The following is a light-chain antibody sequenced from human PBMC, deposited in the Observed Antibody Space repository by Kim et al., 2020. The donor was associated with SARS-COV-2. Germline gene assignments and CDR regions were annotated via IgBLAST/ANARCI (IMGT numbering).Light chain of an antibody. V-gene: IGKV3-20*01. CDR1: QSVNDNY. CDR2: AAS. Sequence: EIVLAQSPATLSLSAGERATLSCRASQSVNDNYIAWFQQKPGQAPRLLIYAASSRATGIPDRFSGSGSGTDFTLIIIRLEPEDSAVYYCQQYGLAPRTFGQGTKVDIK. CDR3: QQYGLAPRT. J-gene: IGKJ1*01.